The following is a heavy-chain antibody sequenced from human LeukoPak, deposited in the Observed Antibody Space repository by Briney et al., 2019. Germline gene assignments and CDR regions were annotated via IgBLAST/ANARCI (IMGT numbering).Heavy chain of an antibody. CDR1: GFTVSSNY. CDR2: ITSKTDGGTT. V-gene: IGHV3-15*01. CDR3: TTDLVSLWDH. D-gene: IGHD3-16*01. J-gene: IGHJ4*02. Sequence: GGSLRLSCAASGFTVSSNYMSWVRQAPGKGLEWVGRITSKTDGGTTDYAAPVKGRFTISRDDSKNTLYLQMNSLKTEDTAIYYCTTDLVSLWDHWGQGTLVTVSS.